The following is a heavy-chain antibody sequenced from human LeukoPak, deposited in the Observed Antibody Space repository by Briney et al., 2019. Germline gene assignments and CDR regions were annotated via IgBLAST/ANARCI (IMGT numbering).Heavy chain of an antibody. CDR1: GFTFSSYG. V-gene: IGHV3-30*18. J-gene: IGHJ4*02. CDR3: AKDSGWILFDD. CDR2: ISYDGSNK. Sequence: PRGSLRLSCAASGFTFSSYGMHWVRQAPGKGLEWVAVISYDGSNKYYADSVKGRFTISRDNSKNTMYLQMNSLRAEDTALYFCAKDSGWILFDDWGQGTLVTVSS. D-gene: IGHD2-2*03.